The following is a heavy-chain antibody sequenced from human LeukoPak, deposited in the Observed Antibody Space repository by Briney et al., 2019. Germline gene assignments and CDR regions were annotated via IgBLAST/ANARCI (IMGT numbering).Heavy chain of an antibody. D-gene: IGHD4-17*01. CDR1: RYTFTSYD. CDR2: MNPNSGNT. J-gene: IGHJ3*02. CDR3: ARGALYGDPRAFDI. V-gene: IGHV1-8*01. Sequence: ASVKVSCKASRYTFTSYDINWVRQATGQGLEWMGWMNPNSGNTGYAQKFQGRVTMTWNTSISTAYMELSSLRSEDTAVYYCARGALYGDPRAFDIWGQGTMVTVSS.